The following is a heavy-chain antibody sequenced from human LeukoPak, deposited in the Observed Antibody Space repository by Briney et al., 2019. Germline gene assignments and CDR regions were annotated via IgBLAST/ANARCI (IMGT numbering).Heavy chain of an antibody. CDR2: ISYDGSNK. CDR1: GFTFRSYD. CDR3: ARDLWSSSSYYFEY. D-gene: IGHD3-10*02. J-gene: IGHJ4*02. V-gene: IGHV3-30*03. Sequence: PGRSLRLSCAASGFTFRSYDMHWVRQAPGKGLQWVAVISYDGSNKYHTDSVKGRFTISRDNAKNTLYLQMNSLRAEDTAVYYCARDLWSSSSYYFEYWGQGTLVTVSS.